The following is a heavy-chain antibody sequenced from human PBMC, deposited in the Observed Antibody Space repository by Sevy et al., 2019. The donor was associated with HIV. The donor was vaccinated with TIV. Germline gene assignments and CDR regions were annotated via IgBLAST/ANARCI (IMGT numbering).Heavy chain of an antibody. CDR1: GFTISSYA. CDR2: ISYDGSNK. D-gene: IGHD2-21*02. J-gene: IGHJ4*02. CDR3: AREGVVTATAFDY. V-gene: IGHV3-30-3*01. Sequence: GGSLRLSCAASGFTISSYAMHWVRQAPGKGLEWVAVISYDGSNKYYADSVKGRFTISRDNSKNTLYLQMNSLRAEDTAVYYCAREGVVTATAFDYWGQGTLVTVSS.